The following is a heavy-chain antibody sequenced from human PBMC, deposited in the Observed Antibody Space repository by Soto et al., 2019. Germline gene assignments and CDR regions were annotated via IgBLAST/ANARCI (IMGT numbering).Heavy chain of an antibody. CDR1: GYTFTSYG. Sequence: QVQLVQSGAEVKKPGASVKVSCKASGYTFTSYGISWVRQAPGQGLEWMGWISAYNGNTNYAPKLQGRVTMSTDTSSRPGDMERVSLRADDTAVYYCARDGSVMVRGVNPLYYYYGIAVWGQGTTVTVSS. J-gene: IGHJ6*02. CDR3: ARDGSVMVRGVNPLYYYYGIAV. CDR2: ISAYNGNT. D-gene: IGHD3-10*01. V-gene: IGHV1-18*01.